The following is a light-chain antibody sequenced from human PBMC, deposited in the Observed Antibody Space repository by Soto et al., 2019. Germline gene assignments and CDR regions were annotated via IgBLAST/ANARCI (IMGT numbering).Light chain of an antibody. CDR3: NSYSTSSTPLV. CDR1: SSDVGGYDY. J-gene: IGLJ2*01. Sequence: QSALTQPASVSGSPGQSITISCTGTSSDVGGYDYVSWYQQHPGKAPRLMIYDVNNRPSGVSNRFSGSKSGNTASLTISGLKAEDEADYYCNSYSTSSTPLVFGGGTKLTVL. V-gene: IGLV2-14*03. CDR2: DVN.